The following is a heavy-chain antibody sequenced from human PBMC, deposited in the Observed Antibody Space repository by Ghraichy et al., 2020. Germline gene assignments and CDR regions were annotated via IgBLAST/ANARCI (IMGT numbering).Heavy chain of an antibody. CDR1: GGSISSGDYY. Sequence: SETLSLTCTVSGGSISSGDYYWSWIRQPPGKGLEWIGFIYYSGATYDNPSLKSRLTMSVDTSKNQFSLKLSSMTAADTAVYYCATVAYGDRSLDSWGQGTLVTVSS. CDR2: IYYSGAT. D-gene: IGHD4-17*01. V-gene: IGHV4-30-4*01. CDR3: ATVAYGDRSLDS. J-gene: IGHJ4*02.